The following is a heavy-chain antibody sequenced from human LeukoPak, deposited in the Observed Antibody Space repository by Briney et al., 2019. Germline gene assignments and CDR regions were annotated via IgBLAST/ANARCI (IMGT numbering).Heavy chain of an antibody. CDR2: ISGSGGST. V-gene: IGHV3-23*01. D-gene: IGHD4-23*01. Sequence: PGGSLRLSCAASGFTFSSYAMSWVRQAPGKGLEWVSAISGSGGSTYYADSVKGRFTISRDNSKNTLYLQMNSLRAEDTAVYYCAKPLMLYGGNSPFDYWGQGTLVTVSS. J-gene: IGHJ4*02. CDR1: GFTFSSYA. CDR3: AKPLMLYGGNSPFDY.